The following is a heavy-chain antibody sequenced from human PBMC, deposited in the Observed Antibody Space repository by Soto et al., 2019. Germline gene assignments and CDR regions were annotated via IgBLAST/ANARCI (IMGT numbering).Heavy chain of an antibody. D-gene: IGHD3-3*01. CDR1: GGSIRSSSHY. CDR3: ARLRFLEWLPNPGPTDY. CDR2: IYYSGST. Sequence: PSETLSLTCTVSGGSIRSSSHYWGWIRQPPGKGLEWIGSIYYSGSTYYNPPLKSRVTISVDTSKNQFSLKLSSVTAADTAVYYCARLRFLEWLPNPGPTDYWGQGTLVTVSS. V-gene: IGHV4-39*01. J-gene: IGHJ4*02.